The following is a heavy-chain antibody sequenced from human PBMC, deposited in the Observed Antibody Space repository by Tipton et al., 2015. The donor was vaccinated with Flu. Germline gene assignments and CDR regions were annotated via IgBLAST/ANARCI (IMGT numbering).Heavy chain of an antibody. V-gene: IGHV4-38-2*01. CDR3: VNAPNYYYFDF. D-gene: IGHD1-7*01. CDR2: MYHSGTT. CDR1: GYSINSGYY. J-gene: IGHJ4*02. Sequence: TLSLTCAVSGYSINSGYYWGWIRQSPGKGLEWIGSMYHSGTTYYNPSLKSRVTISLDTSNNQFSLKLSSVTAADTAVYYCVNAPNYYYFDFWGQGTLVTVSS.